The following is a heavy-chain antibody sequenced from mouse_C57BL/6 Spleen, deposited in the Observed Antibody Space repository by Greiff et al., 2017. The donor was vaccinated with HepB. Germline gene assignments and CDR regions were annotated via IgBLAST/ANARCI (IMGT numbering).Heavy chain of an antibody. V-gene: IGHV14-3*01. D-gene: IGHD2-2*01. Sequence: EVQLQQSVAELVRPGASVKLSCTASGFNIKNTYMHWVKQRPEQGLEWIGRIDPANGNTKYASKFQGKATITADTSSNTAYLQLSSLTSDDTAIYYCASDHSLLWLRQWYYYAMDYWGQGSSVTVSS. J-gene: IGHJ4*01. CDR2: IDPANGNT. CDR3: ASDHSLLWLRQWYYYAMDY. CDR1: GFNIKNTY.